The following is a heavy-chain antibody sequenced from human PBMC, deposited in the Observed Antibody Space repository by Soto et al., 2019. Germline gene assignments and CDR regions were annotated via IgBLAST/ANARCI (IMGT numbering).Heavy chain of an antibody. V-gene: IGHV3-48*03. CDR3: ASLTYDYVWGSLS. Sequence: PGGSLRLSCAASGFTFSSYEMNWVRQAPGKGLEWVSYISSSGSTIYYADSVKGRFTISRDNAKNSLYLQMNSLRVEDTAVYYCASLTYDYVWGSLSWGQGTLVTVSS. D-gene: IGHD3-16*01. CDR1: GFTFSSYE. J-gene: IGHJ4*02. CDR2: ISSSGSTI.